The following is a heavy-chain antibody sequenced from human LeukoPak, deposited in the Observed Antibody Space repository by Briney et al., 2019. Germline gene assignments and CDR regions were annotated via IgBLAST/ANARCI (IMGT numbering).Heavy chain of an antibody. V-gene: IGHV1-69*01. CDR3: AGRRTYYYDSSGYYPFDY. J-gene: IGHJ4*02. D-gene: IGHD3-22*01. Sequence: GASVKVSXKASGGTFSSYAISWVRQAPGQGLEWMGGIIPIFGTANYAQKFQGRVTITADESTSTAYMELSSLRSEDTAVYYCAGRRTYYYDSSGYYPFDYWGQGALVTVSS. CDR2: IIPIFGTA. CDR1: GGTFSSYA.